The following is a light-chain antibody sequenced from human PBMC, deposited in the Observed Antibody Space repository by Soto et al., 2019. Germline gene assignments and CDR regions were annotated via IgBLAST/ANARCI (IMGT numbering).Light chain of an antibody. Sequence: QSVLTQPPSVSGAPGQRVTISCSGSTSKIGADNDVHWYQQVSGTAPKLLLYGNNNRPSGVPDRFSASTSGTSASVAITGLQAEDEADYYCQSYDSSLSTYVFGTGTKLTVL. CDR3: QSYDSSLSTYV. V-gene: IGLV1-40*01. CDR2: GNN. CDR1: TSKIGADND. J-gene: IGLJ1*01.